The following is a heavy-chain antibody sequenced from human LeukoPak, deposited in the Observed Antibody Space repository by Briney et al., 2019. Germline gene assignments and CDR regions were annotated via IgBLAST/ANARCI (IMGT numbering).Heavy chain of an antibody. CDR2: INPNSGGT. V-gene: IGHV1-2*02. D-gene: IGHD3-22*01. Sequence: SVKVSCKASGYTFTGYYMHWVRQAPGQGLEWMGWINPNSGGTNYAQKFQGRVTMTRDTSISTAYMELSRLRSDDTAVYYCARDPGNYYDSSGYRPLDYWGQGTLVTVSS. CDR3: ARDPGNYYDSSGYRPLDY. J-gene: IGHJ4*02. CDR1: GYTFTGYY.